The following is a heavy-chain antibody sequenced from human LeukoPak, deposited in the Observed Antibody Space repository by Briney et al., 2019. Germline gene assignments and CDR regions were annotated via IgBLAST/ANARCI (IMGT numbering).Heavy chain of an antibody. CDR2: IYSGGST. J-gene: IGHJ4*02. V-gene: IGHV3-53*01. CDR3: AREIRGEGFDY. Sequence: GGSLRLSCAASGFTVGSNYMSWVRQAPGKGLEWVSVIYSGGSTYYADSVKGRFTISRDNAENSLYLQMNSLRAEDTAVYFCAREIRGEGFDYWGQGTLVTVSS. D-gene: IGHD3-10*01. CDR1: GFTVGSNY.